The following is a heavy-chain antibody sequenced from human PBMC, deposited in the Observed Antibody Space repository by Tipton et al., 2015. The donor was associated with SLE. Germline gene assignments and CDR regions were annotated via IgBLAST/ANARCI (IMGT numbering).Heavy chain of an antibody. V-gene: IGHV3-74*01. D-gene: IGHD7-27*01. CDR3: ASLLTGDGRTD. CDR2: ITHDGIGT. CDR1: GFTFSNYW. Sequence: SLRLSCAASGFTFSNYWMHWVRQAPGKGPVWVARITHDGIGTYADSVKGRFTISRDNSKNTLYLQMNSLRAEDTAVYYCASLLTGDGRTDWGQGTLVTVSS. J-gene: IGHJ4*02.